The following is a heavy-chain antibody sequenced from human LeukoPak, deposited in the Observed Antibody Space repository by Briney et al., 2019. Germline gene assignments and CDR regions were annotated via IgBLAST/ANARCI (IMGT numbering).Heavy chain of an antibody. J-gene: IGHJ4*02. Sequence: GGSLRLSCAASGFTFSSYSMNWVRQAPGKGLEWVSSISSSSSYIYYADSVKGRFTISRDNAKNSLYLQMNSLRAEDTAVYYCARDAHCGGDCQISFDYWGQGTLVTVSS. CDR1: GFTFSSYS. V-gene: IGHV3-21*01. D-gene: IGHD2-21*01. CDR3: ARDAHCGGDCQISFDY. CDR2: ISSSSSYI.